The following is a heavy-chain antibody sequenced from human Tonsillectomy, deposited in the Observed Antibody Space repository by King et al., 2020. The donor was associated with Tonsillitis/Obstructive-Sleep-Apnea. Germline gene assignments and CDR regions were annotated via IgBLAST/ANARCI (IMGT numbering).Heavy chain of an antibody. V-gene: IGHV1-46*01. CDR3: ARDRRIMITFGGVIARRNAFDI. CDR1: GYTFTSYY. D-gene: IGHD3-16*02. J-gene: IGHJ3*02. Sequence: QLVQSGAEVKKPGASVKVSCKASGYTFTSYYMHWVRQAPGQGLEWMGIINPSGGSTSYAQKFQGRVTMTRDTSTSTVYIELSSLRSEDTAVYYCARDRRIMITFGGVIARRNAFDIWGQGTMVTVSS. CDR2: INPSGGST.